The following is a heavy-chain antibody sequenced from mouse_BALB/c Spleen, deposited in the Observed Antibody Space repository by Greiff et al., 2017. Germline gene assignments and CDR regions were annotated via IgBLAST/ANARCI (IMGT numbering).Heavy chain of an antibody. V-gene: IGHV7-3*02. CDR3: AREVRPFAY. Sequence: DVMLVESGGGLVQPGGSLRLSCATSGFTFTDYYMSWVRQPPGKALEWLGFIRNKANGYTTEYSASVKGRFTISRDNSQSILYLQMNTLRAEDSATYYCAREVRPFAYWGQGTLVTVSA. CDR1: GFTFTDYY. D-gene: IGHD1-2*01. CDR2: IRNKANGYTT. J-gene: IGHJ3*01.